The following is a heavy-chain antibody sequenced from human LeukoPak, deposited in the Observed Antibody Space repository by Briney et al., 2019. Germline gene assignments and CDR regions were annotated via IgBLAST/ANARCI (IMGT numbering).Heavy chain of an antibody. J-gene: IGHJ5*02. D-gene: IGHD3-22*01. CDR1: GFTFSRYG. V-gene: IGHV3-30*03. CDR2: VSYDGSNT. Sequence: GGSLRLSCAASGFTFSRYGMHWVRQAPGKGLEWVAAVSYDGSNTYYVDSVKGRFTISRDNSKSTLYLQMNSLRAEDTAVYYCAAQYYYDSSGHYYVGNWFDPWGQGTLVTVSS. CDR3: AAQYYYDSSGHYYVGNWFDP.